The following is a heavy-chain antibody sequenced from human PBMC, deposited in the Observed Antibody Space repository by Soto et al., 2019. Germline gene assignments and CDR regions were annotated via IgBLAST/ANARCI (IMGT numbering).Heavy chain of an antibody. Sequence: PSETLSLARTVSGGSISSYYGSWIRQPPGKGLEWIGYIYYSGSTNYNPSLKSRVTISVDTSKNQSSLKLSSVPAADTAVYYCARHGRVCSSTSCYTHFDYWGQGTLVTVSS. CDR3: ARHGRVCSSTSCYTHFDY. CDR2: IYYSGST. J-gene: IGHJ4*02. CDR1: GGSISSYY. V-gene: IGHV4-59*08. D-gene: IGHD2-2*02.